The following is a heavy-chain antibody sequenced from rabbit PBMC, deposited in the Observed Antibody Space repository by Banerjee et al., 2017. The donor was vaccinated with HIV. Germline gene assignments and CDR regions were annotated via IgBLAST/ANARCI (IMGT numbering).Heavy chain of an antibody. Sequence: LEWIACINTSSGTTWYASWVNGRFTSSSDNAQNTVDLQMNSLTVADTATYFCARDRDGDAGYGSLALWGQGTLVTVS. V-gene: IGHV1S43*01. CDR2: INTSSGTT. D-gene: IGHD7-1*01. J-gene: IGHJ4*01. CDR3: ARDRDGDAGYGSLAL.